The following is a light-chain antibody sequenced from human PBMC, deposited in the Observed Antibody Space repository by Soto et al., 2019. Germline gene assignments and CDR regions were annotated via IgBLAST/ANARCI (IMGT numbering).Light chain of an antibody. CDR1: QNIRNW. V-gene: IGKV1-5*01. CDR2: DAS. CDR3: QQYNSWPLT. Sequence: DIQMTQSPSTLSASVVDMFTITFLASQNIRNWLAWYQQKPGKAPNPLIYDASSLKSGVPARFSGSGSGTEFTLTISSLQSEDFAVYYCQQYNSWPLTFGGGTKVDIK. J-gene: IGKJ4*01.